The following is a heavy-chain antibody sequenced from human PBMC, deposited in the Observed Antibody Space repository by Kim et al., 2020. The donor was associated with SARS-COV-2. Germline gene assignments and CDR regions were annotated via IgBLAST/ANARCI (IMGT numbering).Heavy chain of an antibody. Sequence: GGSLRLSCAASGFTGFTFSAYAMHWVRQAPGKGLEWVTLISYDGGNKYYADSVRDRFTISRDNSKNMVDLQMNSLRTEDTAVYYCARSRSYSTSWFFDFWGQGTLVTVSS. V-gene: IGHV3-30-3*01. J-gene: IGHJ4*02. CDR3: ARSRSYSTSWFFDF. D-gene: IGHD6-13*01. CDR1: GFTGFTFSAYA. CDR2: ISYDGGNK.